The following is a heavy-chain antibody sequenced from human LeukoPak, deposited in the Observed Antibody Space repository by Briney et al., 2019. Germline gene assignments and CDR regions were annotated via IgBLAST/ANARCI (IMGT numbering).Heavy chain of an antibody. CDR1: GGSFSGYY. Sequence: PSETLSLTCAVYGGSFSGYYWSWIRQPPGKGLEWIGEINHSGSTNYNPSLKSRVTISVDTSKNQFSLKLSSVTAADTAVYYCARVGRLLWLRERTNWFDPWGQGTLVTVSS. V-gene: IGHV4-34*01. D-gene: IGHD3-10*01. CDR3: ARVGRLLWLRERTNWFDP. CDR2: INHSGST. J-gene: IGHJ5*02.